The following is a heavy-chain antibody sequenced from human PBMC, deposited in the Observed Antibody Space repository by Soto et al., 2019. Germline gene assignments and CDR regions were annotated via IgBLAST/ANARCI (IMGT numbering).Heavy chain of an antibody. D-gene: IGHD2-8*01. V-gene: IGHV4-39*07. CDR3: ARDKINGLFDY. CDR1: GGSISSSSYY. Sequence: PSETLSLTCTVSGGSISSSSYYWGWIRQPPGKGLEWIGYIYYSGSTNYNPSLKSRVTISVDTSKNQFSLKLTSVTAADTAVYYCARDKINGLFDYWGQGTLVTVSS. J-gene: IGHJ4*02. CDR2: IYYSGST.